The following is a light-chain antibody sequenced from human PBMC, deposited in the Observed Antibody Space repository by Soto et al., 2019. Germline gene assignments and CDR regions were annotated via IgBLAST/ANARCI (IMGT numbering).Light chain of an antibody. CDR2: STN. CDR1: SGSVSTNYY. Sequence: QTVVTQEPSLSVSPGGTVTLTCGFSSGSVSTNYYPSWYQQTPGQAPRTLIYSTNTRSSGVPDRFSGSILGNKAALTITGAQADDDSDYYCMLYMGSGTYVFGIGTKLTVL. J-gene: IGLJ1*01. CDR3: MLYMGSGTYV. V-gene: IGLV8-61*01.